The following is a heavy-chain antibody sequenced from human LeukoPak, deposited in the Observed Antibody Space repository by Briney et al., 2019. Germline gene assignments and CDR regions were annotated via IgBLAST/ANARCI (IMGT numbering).Heavy chain of an antibody. D-gene: IGHD6-13*01. CDR1: GFTFSSYG. J-gene: IGHJ4*02. V-gene: IGHV3-30*18. CDR2: ISYDGSNK. Sequence: GRSLRLSCAASGFTFSSYGMHWVRQAPGKGLEWVAVISYDGSNKYYADSVKGRFTISRDNSKNTLYLQMNSLRAEDTAVYYCAKDLAGVIDYWGQGTLVAVSS. CDR3: AKDLAGVIDY.